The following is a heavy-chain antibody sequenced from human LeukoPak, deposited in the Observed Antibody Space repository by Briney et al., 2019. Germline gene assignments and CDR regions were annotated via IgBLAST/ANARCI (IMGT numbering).Heavy chain of an antibody. CDR2: IKQDGSEK. CDR1: GFTFSSHW. D-gene: IGHD6-6*01. J-gene: IGHJ4*02. CDR3: ARAPAAARPYYFDY. V-gene: IGHV3-7*01. Sequence: GGSLRLSCAASGFTFSSHWMSWVRQAPGKGLEWVAKIKQDGSEKYYVDSVKGRFTISRDNAKNSLYLQMNSLRPEDTAVYYCARAPAAARPYYFDYWGQGTLVTVSS.